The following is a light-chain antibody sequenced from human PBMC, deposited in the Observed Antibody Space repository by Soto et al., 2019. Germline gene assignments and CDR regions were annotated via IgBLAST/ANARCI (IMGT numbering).Light chain of an antibody. J-gene: IGLJ2*01. V-gene: IGLV2-14*03. CDR1: SSDVGGYNY. Sequence: HSALTQPASVSGSPGQSITISCTGASSDVGGYNYVSWYQPHPGKAPKLMIYDVSNRPSGVSNRFSCSKSGNTASLTISGLQAEDEADYYCSSYTSSSSVVFGGGTKLSVL. CDR3: SSYTSSSSVV. CDR2: DVS.